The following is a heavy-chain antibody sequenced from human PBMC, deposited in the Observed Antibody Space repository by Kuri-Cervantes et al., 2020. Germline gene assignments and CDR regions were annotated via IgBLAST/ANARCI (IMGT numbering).Heavy chain of an antibody. Sequence: GSLRLSCTVSGGSIRSYYWSWIRQPPGKGLEWIGYIYYSGSTNYNPSLKSRVTISADSSKNQFSLKLSSVTAADTAVYYCASKRIPHSGYWVHDAFDIWGQGTMVTVSS. CDR2: IYYSGST. J-gene: IGHJ3*02. V-gene: IGHV4-59*08. CDR3: ASKRIPHSGYWVHDAFDI. CDR1: GGSIRSYY. D-gene: IGHD3-22*01.